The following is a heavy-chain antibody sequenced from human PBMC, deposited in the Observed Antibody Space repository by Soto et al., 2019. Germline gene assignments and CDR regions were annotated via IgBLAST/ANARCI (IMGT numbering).Heavy chain of an antibody. CDR1: GFTFSSYG. Sequence: HPGGSLRLSCAASGFTFSSYGMHWVRQAPGKGLEWVAVISYDGSNKYYADSVKGRFTISRDNSKNTLYLQMNSLRAEDTAVYYCAKESDYWGQGTLVTVSS. CDR2: ISYDGSNK. CDR3: AKESDY. J-gene: IGHJ4*02. V-gene: IGHV3-30*18.